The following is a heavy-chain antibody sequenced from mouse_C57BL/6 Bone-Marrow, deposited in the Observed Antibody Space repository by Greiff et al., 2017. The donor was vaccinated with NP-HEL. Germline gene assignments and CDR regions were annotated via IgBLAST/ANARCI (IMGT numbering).Heavy chain of an antibody. Sequence: VQLQQSGPELVKPGASVKIPCKASGYTFTDYNMDWVKQSHGKSLEWIGDINPNNGGTIYNQKFKGKATLTVVKSSSTAYMELRSLTSEDTAVYYCARSPIYYYGSGYWGQGTSVTVSS. CDR2: INPNNGGT. J-gene: IGHJ4*01. D-gene: IGHD1-1*01. V-gene: IGHV1-18*01. CDR3: ARSPIYYYGSGY. CDR1: GYTFTDYN.